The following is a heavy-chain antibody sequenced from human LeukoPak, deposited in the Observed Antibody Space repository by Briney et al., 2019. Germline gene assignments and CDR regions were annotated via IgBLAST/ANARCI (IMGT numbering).Heavy chain of an antibody. D-gene: IGHD1-14*01. CDR1: GFTFSSYE. CDR3: AKRSGSPRPEYFDY. CDR2: ISPSGTTI. V-gene: IGHV3-48*03. J-gene: IGHJ4*02. Sequence: PGGSLRLSCAASGFTFSSYEMNWVRQAPGKGLEWVSYISPSGTTIYYADSVKGRFTISRDNSKNTVYLQMNSLRDEDTAVYYCAKRSGSPRPEYFDYWGQGTLVTVSS.